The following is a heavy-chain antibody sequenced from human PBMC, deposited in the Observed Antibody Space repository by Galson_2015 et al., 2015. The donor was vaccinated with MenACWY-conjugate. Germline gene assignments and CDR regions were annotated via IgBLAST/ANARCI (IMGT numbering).Heavy chain of an antibody. CDR1: GAPIRTDY. J-gene: IGHJ4*02. CDR2: IHYSGST. D-gene: IGHD5-12*01. Sequence: ETLSLTCSVSGAPIRTDYWSWIRKPPGKGLEWIGYIHYSGSTKYNPSLKTRITMSLDTSENQFSLKLSSVTAADTAVYYCVRWVDVKMIEYCGQGTLVTVSS. CDR3: VRWVDVKMIEY. V-gene: IGHV4-59*01.